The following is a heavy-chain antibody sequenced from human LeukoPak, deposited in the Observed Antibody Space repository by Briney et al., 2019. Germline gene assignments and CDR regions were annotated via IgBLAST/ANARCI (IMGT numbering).Heavy chain of an antibody. CDR3: ARAAAAGIEIY. D-gene: IGHD6-13*01. Sequence: PSETLSLTCTVSGSSISTYYCSWIRQPPGKGLEWIGYIYYTGSINYNPSLKSRVTISIDRSKNQFSLTLSSVTAADTAVYYCARAAAAGIEIYWGQGTLVTVSS. CDR1: GSSISTYY. V-gene: IGHV4-59*01. J-gene: IGHJ4*02. CDR2: IYYTGSI.